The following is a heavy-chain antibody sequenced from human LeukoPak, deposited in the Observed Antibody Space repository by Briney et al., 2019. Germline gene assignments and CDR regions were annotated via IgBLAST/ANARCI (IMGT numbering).Heavy chain of an antibody. V-gene: IGHV3-30*02. CDR3: AKDRSMTTVTPFDS. D-gene: IGHD4-17*01. Sequence: PGGSLRLSCAASGFTFSSYAMSWVRQAPGKGLEWVAFIRYDGSNRFYADSVRGRFTISRDNSKNTVYLQMNSLRAEDTAVYYCAKDRSMTTVTPFDSWGQGTLVAVSS. J-gene: IGHJ4*02. CDR2: IRYDGSNR. CDR1: GFTFSSYA.